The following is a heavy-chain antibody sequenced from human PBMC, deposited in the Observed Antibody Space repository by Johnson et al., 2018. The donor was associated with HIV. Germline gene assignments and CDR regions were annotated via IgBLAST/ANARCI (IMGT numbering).Heavy chain of an antibody. CDR3: ARDSVGARGAFDI. Sequence: VQLVESGGGLVQPGGSLRLSCAASGFTFSSYAMSWVRQAPGKGLEWVSAISWNSGNIAYADSVKGRFTISRDNAKNSLYLQMNSLRVEDTALYYCARDSVGARGAFDIWGQGTMVTVSS. V-gene: IGHV3-9*01. CDR1: GFTFSSYA. CDR2: ISWNSGNI. J-gene: IGHJ3*02. D-gene: IGHD4-23*01.